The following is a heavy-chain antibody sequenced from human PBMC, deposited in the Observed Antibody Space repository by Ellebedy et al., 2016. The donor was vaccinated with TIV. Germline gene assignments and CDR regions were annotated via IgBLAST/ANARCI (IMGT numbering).Heavy chain of an antibody. Sequence: GESLKISCVASGFTFRSYAMTWVSQAPGKGLEWVSSIIGSGDSTYYADSVKGRFTISRDNSKNSLSLQTSSLRAEDTAVYYCVKDTYYDTIHYFDYWGQGALVTVSS. D-gene: IGHD3-9*01. CDR1: GFTFRSYA. V-gene: IGHV3-23*01. CDR2: IIGSGDST. CDR3: VKDTYYDTIHYFDY. J-gene: IGHJ4*02.